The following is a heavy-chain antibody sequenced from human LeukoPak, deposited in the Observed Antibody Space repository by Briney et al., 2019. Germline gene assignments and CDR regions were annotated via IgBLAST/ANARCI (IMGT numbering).Heavy chain of an antibody. Sequence: ASVKVSCKASGGTFSTYVFSWVRQSPGQGLEWMRRIIPILGIANYAQKFQGRVTITADKSTSTAYMELSSLRSEDTAVYYCARGGDSSSWQNDAFDIWGQGTMVTVSS. CDR3: ARGGDSSSWQNDAFDI. J-gene: IGHJ3*02. V-gene: IGHV1-69*04. CDR2: IIPILGIA. D-gene: IGHD6-13*01. CDR1: GGTFSTYV.